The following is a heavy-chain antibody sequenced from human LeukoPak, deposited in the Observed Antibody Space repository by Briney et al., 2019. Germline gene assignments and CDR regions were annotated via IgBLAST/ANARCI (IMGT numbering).Heavy chain of an antibody. J-gene: IGHJ3*02. CDR3: AVYMATNQDAFDI. V-gene: IGHV4-39*01. CDR2: IYYSGST. CDR1: GGSISSSSYY. Sequence: SETLSLTCTVSGGSISSSSYYWGWIRQPPGKGLEWIGSIYYSGSTYYNPSLKSRVTISVDTSKNQFSLKLSSVTAAHTGVYYCAVYMATNQDAFDIWGQGTMVTVSS. D-gene: IGHD5-24*01.